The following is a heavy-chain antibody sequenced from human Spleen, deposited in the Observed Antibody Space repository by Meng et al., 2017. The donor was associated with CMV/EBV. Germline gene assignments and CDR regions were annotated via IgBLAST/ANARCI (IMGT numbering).Heavy chain of an antibody. Sequence: GESLKISCAASGFTFSSYAMHWVRQAPGKGLEWVAVISYDGSNKYYADSVMGRFTISRDNAKKSLYLHMNSLIAEDMAVYYCARDIVVVPAAPEDYGMDVWGQGTTVTVSS. CDR3: ARDIVVVPAAPEDYGMDV. D-gene: IGHD2-2*01. CDR1: GFTFSSYA. V-gene: IGHV3-30*14. CDR2: ISYDGSNK. J-gene: IGHJ6*02.